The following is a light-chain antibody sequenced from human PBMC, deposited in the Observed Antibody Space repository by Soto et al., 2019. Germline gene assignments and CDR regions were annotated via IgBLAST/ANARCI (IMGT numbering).Light chain of an antibody. CDR2: DAS. Sequence: DIQMTPSPSSLSASVGYRVTITCQASQDISDYVKWYQQKPGKPPKVLIYDASNVEAGVPSRFSGSGSGTDFSFTISSLQPEDIATYYCQKYDNLPLNCGGGNTGDIK. CDR3: QKYDNLPLN. J-gene: IGKJ4*01. CDR1: QDISDY. V-gene: IGKV1-33*01.